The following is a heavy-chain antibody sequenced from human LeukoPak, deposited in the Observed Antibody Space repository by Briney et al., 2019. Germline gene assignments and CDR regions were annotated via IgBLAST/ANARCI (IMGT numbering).Heavy chain of an antibody. Sequence: GGSLRLSCAASGFTSSRYWMNWVRQAPGKGLEWVANIRPDGSEKYSVDSVKGRFTISRDNAKNSLFLQMDSLRAEDTAVYYCARESSGAAGDWGRGTMVTVSS. CDR3: ARESSGAAGD. CDR2: IRPDGSEK. D-gene: IGHD6-13*01. V-gene: IGHV3-7*01. J-gene: IGHJ3*01. CDR1: GFTSSRYW.